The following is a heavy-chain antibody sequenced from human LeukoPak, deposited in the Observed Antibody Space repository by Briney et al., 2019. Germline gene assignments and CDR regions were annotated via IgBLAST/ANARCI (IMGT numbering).Heavy chain of an antibody. V-gene: IGHV4-59*12. Sequence: SETLSLTCTVSGGSISSYYWSWIRQPPGKGLEWIGYIYYSGSTNYNPSLKSRVTISVDTSKNQFSLKLSSETAADTAVYYCARRRQINYDFWSGYYRRRGFDYWGQGTLITVSS. J-gene: IGHJ4*02. CDR1: GGSISSYY. D-gene: IGHD3-3*01. CDR3: ARRRQINYDFWSGYYRRRGFDY. CDR2: IYYSGST.